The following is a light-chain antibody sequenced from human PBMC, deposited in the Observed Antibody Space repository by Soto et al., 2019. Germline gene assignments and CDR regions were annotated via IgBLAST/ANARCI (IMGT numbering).Light chain of an antibody. V-gene: IGLV2-14*03. Sequence: QSALTQPASVSGSPGQSITISCTGTSSDVGAYPYVAWYQHHPGKAPKLMIYDVFNRPSGVSHRFSASKSGNTASLTISGRQADDEADYYCSSYTSSRSRVFGGGTKLTVL. CDR2: DVF. CDR1: SSDVGAYPY. CDR3: SSYTSSRSRV. J-gene: IGLJ3*02.